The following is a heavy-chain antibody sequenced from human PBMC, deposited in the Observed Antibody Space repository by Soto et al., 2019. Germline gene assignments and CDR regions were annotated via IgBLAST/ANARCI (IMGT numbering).Heavy chain of an antibody. V-gene: IGHV3-15*01. CDR3: TTQATTVTTYYYGMDV. CDR1: GFTFSNAW. D-gene: IGHD4-17*01. CDR2: IKSKTDGGTT. J-gene: IGHJ6*02. Sequence: PGGSLRLSCAASGFTFSNAWMSWVRQAPGKGLEWVGRIKSKTDGGTTDYAAPVKGRFTISRDDSKNTLYLQMNSLKTEDTAVYYCTTQATTVTTYYYGMDVWGQGTTVTVSS.